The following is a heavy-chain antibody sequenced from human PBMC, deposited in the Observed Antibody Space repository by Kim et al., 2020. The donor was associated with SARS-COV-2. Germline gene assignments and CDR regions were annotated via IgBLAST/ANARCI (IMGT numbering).Heavy chain of an antibody. V-gene: IGHV3-30*01. J-gene: IGHJ4*02. CDR3: ARGDTSGYFYPFDY. Sequence: ADSVKGRFTISRDNSKNTLYLQMTSLRAEDTAVYYCARGDTSGYFYPFDYWGQGTLVTVSS. D-gene: IGHD3-22*01.